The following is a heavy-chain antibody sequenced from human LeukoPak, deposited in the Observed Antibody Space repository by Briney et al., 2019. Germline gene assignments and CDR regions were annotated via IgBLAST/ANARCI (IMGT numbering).Heavy chain of an antibody. D-gene: IGHD6-6*01. CDR1: GFTFSSYA. V-gene: IGHV3-23*01. CDR2: IIGSGTAT. Sequence: TGGSLRLSCAASGFTFSSYAMSWVRQAPGKGLEWVSAIIGSGTATDYADSVRGRFTISRDNSKNTLYLQMNSLRAEDTAVYYCAKRMFSSSGHFDYWGQGTLVTVSS. CDR3: AKRMFSSSGHFDY. J-gene: IGHJ4*02.